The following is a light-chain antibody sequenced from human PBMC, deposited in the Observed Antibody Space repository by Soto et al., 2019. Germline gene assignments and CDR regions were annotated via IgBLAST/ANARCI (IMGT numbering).Light chain of an antibody. V-gene: IGKV1-8*01. Sequence: AIRMTQSPSSLSASTGDRVTISCRASQGISSYLAWYQKKPGKAPKLLIYAASTLRSGVPSRFSGSGSGTDFTLTISCLQSEDFATYYCQQYYSYPRAFGQGTKVDIK. CDR2: AAS. CDR1: QGISSY. CDR3: QQYYSYPRA. J-gene: IGKJ1*01.